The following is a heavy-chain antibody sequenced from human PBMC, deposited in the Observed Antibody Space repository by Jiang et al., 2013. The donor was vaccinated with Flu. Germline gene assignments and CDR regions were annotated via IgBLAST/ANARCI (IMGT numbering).Heavy chain of an antibody. V-gene: IGHV3-23*01. CDR3: AKDWGSSSWENYFDY. CDR1: GFTFSSYA. J-gene: IGHJ4*02. D-gene: IGHD6-6*01. CDR2: ISGSGGST. Sequence: CAASGFTFSSYAMSWVRQAPGKGLEWVSAISGSGGSTYYADSVKGRFTISRDNSKNTLYLQMNSLRAEDTAVYYCAKDWGSSSWENYFDYWGQGTLVTVSS.